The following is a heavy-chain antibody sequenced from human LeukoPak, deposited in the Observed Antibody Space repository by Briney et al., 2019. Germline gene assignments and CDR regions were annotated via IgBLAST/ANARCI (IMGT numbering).Heavy chain of an antibody. CDR2: IKQDGSEK. Sequence: GGSLRLSCAASGFTFSSYWMGWVRQAPGKGLEWVANIKQDGSEKYYVDSVKGRFTISRDNAKNSLYLQMNTLRAEDTAVYYCARGYRIVDLFCALLWGQGTMVTVSS. CDR1: GFTFSSYW. CDR3: ARGYRIVDLFCALL. D-gene: IGHD1-26*01. V-gene: IGHV3-7*01. J-gene: IGHJ3*01.